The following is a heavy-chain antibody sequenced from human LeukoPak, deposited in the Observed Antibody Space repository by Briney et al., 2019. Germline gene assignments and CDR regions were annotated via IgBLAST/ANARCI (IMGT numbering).Heavy chain of an antibody. J-gene: IGHJ4*02. D-gene: IGHD3-9*01. CDR3: ARATNYDILPFSDY. V-gene: IGHV3-48*02. CDR1: GFTFSSFT. CDR2: VSGSGSTK. Sequence: PGGSLRLSCAASGFTFSSFTMNWVRQAPGKGLEWVSYVSGSGSTKYYADSVKGRFTISRDNGKNSLYLQMSSLRDEDTAVYYCARATNYDILPFSDYWGQGDLVTVSS.